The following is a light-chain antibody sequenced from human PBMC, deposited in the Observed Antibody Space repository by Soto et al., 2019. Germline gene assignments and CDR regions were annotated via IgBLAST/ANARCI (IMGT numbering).Light chain of an antibody. Sequence: QSVLTHPPSASGSPGQRVTISCSGSSSNIGSNTVSWFQQLPGRAPKLLLYNNIYRPSGVPDRFSGSKSGTSASLAISGLQSEDEADYYCAAWDDSLDGHVVFGGGTQLTVL. J-gene: IGLJ7*01. CDR3: AAWDDSLDGHVV. CDR2: NNI. CDR1: SSNIGSNT. V-gene: IGLV1-44*01.